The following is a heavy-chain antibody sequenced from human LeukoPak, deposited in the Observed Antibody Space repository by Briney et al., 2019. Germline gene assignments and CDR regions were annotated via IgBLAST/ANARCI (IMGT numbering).Heavy chain of an antibody. J-gene: IGHJ3*02. V-gene: IGHV3-23*01. D-gene: IGHD5-24*01. CDR3: AKDPGYTSIRAFDI. Sequence: GGSLRLSCAASGFTFSISAVSWVRQAPGKGLEWVSAITDSGGSTYYADSVKGRFTISRDNSKNTLYLQMNSLTAEDTALYYCAKDPGYTSIRAFDIWGQGTMVTVTS. CDR2: ITDSGGST. CDR1: GFTFSISA.